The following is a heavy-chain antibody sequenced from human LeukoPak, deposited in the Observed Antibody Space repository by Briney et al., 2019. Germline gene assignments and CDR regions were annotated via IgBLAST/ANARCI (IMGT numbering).Heavy chain of an antibody. D-gene: IGHD4-23*01. Sequence: SVKVSYKASGGTFSSYTISWGRRAPGQGLEWWGGIIPILGIANYAQKFQGRVTITADKSTNTAYMELSSLRSEDTAVYYCARDRERWLTYWFDPWGQGTLVTVSS. V-gene: IGHV1-69*10. J-gene: IGHJ5*02. CDR1: GGTFSSYT. CDR3: ARDRERWLTYWFDP. CDR2: IIPILGIA.